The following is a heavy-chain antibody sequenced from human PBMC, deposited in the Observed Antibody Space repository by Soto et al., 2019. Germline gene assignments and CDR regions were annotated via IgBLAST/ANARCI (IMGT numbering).Heavy chain of an antibody. Sequence: SETLSLTCTVSGGSISSSSYYWGWIRQPPGKGLEWIGSIYYSGSTYYNPSLKSRVTISVDTSKNQFSLKLGSVTAADTAVYYCARQGPSGYCSSTSCSYGPPYNWFDPWGQGTLVTVSS. CDR3: ARQGPSGYCSSTSCSYGPPYNWFDP. CDR1: GGSISSSSYY. D-gene: IGHD2-2*01. V-gene: IGHV4-39*01. CDR2: IYYSGST. J-gene: IGHJ5*02.